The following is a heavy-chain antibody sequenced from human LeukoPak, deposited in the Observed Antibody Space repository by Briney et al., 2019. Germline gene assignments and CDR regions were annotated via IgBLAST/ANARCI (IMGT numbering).Heavy chain of an antibody. CDR1: GGTFSSYA. CDR3: ARIRDGYNDAYDI. CDR2: IIPIFGTA. V-gene: IGHV1-69*05. J-gene: IGHJ3*02. Sequence: SVKVSCKASGGTFSSYAISWVRQAPGQGLEWMGGIIPIFGTANYAQKFQGRVTMTRDTSTSIVYMELSSLRSEDTAIYYCARIRDGYNDAYDIWGQGTVVTVPS. D-gene: IGHD5-24*01.